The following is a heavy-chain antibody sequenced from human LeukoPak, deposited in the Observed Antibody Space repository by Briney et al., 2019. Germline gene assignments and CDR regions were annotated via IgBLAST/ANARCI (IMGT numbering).Heavy chain of an antibody. CDR2: IYTSGST. D-gene: IGHD3-3*01. J-gene: IGHJ4*02. Sequence: SETLSLTCTVSGGSLSSYYWSWIRQPAGKGLEWIGRIYTSGSTNYNPSLKSRVTMSVDTSKNQFSLELSSVTAADTAVYYCARSYYDFWSGYFPVWGQGTLVTVSS. V-gene: IGHV4-4*07. CDR1: GGSLSSYY. CDR3: ARSYYDFWSGYFPV.